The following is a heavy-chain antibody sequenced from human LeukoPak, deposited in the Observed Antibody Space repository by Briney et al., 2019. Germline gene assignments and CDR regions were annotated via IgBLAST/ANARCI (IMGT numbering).Heavy chain of an antibody. CDR2: IWYDGSNK. J-gene: IGHJ5*02. Sequence: GGSLRLSCAASGFTFSSYAMSWVRQAPGKGLEWVAVIWYDGSNKYYADSVKGRFTISRDNSKNTLYLQMNSLRAEDTAVYYCAREGRYYDFWSETNWFDPWGQGTLVTVSS. V-gene: IGHV3-33*08. CDR1: GFTFSSYA. D-gene: IGHD3-3*01. CDR3: AREGRYYDFWSETNWFDP.